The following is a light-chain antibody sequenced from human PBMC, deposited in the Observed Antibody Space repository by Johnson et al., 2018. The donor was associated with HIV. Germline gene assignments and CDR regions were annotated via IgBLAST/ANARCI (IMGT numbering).Light chain of an antibody. CDR2: DNN. CDR3: GTWDNSLNVYV. J-gene: IGLJ1*01. V-gene: IGLV1-51*01. CDR1: SSNIGNNY. Sequence: QSVLTQPPSVYAAPGQKVTISCSGSSSNIGNNYVSWYQQLPGTATKLLIYDNNKRPSGIPDRFSGSKSGTSATLGIAGLQTGDEADYFCGTWDNSLNVYVFGTATKVTVL.